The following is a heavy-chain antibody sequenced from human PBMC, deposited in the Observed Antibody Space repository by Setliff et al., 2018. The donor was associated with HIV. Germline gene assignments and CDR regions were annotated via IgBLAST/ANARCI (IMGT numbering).Heavy chain of an antibody. V-gene: IGHV4-4*09. CDR1: GRSIDDSY. CDR3: ARRSIVGVTRGFYYYGLDV. D-gene: IGHD1-26*01. J-gene: IGHJ6*02. CDR2: IYISGTT. Sequence: SETLSLTCSVSGRSIDDSYWSWIRQSPGKGLEWIGYIYISGTTNYNPSLKNRVTMSLDTSKTQVSLRLTSVTAADTAVYYCARRSIVGVTRGFYYYGLDVWGQGTTVTVSS.